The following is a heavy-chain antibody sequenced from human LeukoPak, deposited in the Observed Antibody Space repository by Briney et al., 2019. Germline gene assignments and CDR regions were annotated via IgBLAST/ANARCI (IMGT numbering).Heavy chain of an antibody. Sequence: SETLSLTCTVSGGSISDYFWRWIRQPAGKGLEWIGHIYSSGSTLYNPSLKSRVTMSVDTSKNQFSLGLTSVTAADTAVYYCARGPYCGDDCYFDSWGRGTLFTVSS. V-gene: IGHV4-4*07. J-gene: IGHJ4*02. D-gene: IGHD2-21*01. CDR3: ARGPYCGDDCYFDS. CDR2: IYSSGST. CDR1: GGSISDYF.